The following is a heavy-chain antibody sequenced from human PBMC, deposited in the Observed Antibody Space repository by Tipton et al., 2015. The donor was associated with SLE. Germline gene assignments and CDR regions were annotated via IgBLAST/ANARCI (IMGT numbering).Heavy chain of an antibody. Sequence: TLSLTCAVSGASIRTYYWSWIRQPAGKGLEWIGLIYASGTTNYNPSLKTRVSMSIDTSKNQFSLKLNSVTAADTAVYYCARFRDEYYYYAMDVWGQGTTVTVSS. CDR2: IYASGTT. CDR1: GASIRTYY. V-gene: IGHV4-4*07. CDR3: ARFRDEYYYYAMDV. J-gene: IGHJ6*02.